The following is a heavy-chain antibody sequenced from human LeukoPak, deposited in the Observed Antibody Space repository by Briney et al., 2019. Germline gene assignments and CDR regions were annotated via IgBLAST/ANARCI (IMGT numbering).Heavy chain of an antibody. CDR3: AREGYCSGGSCPGGTDY. CDR2: IYYSGST. Sequence: PSETLSLTCTVSGGSISSYYWSWIRQPPGKGLEWIGYIYYSGSTNYSPSLKSRVTISVETSKNQFTLKWSSVTDADTAVYYCAREGYCSGGSCPGGTDYSGQGTLVTVSS. D-gene: IGHD2-15*01. V-gene: IGHV4-59*01. J-gene: IGHJ4*02. CDR1: GGSISSYY.